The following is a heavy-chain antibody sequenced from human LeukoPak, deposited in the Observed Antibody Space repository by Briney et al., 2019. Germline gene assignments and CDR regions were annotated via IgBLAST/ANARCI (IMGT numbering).Heavy chain of an antibody. CDR2: IYTSGST. Sequence: SETLSLTCTVSGGSISSGSYYWSWIRQPAGKGLEWIGRIYTSGSTNYNPSLKSRVTISVDTSKNQFSLKLSSVTAADTALYYCARDQLHVQGPYYYYMDVWGKGTTVTVSS. V-gene: IGHV4-61*02. D-gene: IGHD1-7*01. CDR3: ARDQLHVQGPYYYYMDV. CDR1: GGSISSGSYY. J-gene: IGHJ6*03.